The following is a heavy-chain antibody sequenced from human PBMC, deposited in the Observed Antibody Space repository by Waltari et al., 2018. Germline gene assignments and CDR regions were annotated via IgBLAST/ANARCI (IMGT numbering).Heavy chain of an antibody. CDR2: ILNDGSDT. CDR1: GFAFNKFI. V-gene: IGHV3-30*03. CDR3: ARGRSYGMDV. Sequence: QVQLMESGGGVVQPGQSLRLSSAASGFAFNKFIFHWVRQAPGNGLEWVASILNDGSDTKYADSVRGRFSISRDNSENTVYLQMDTLNIEDTGGYYCARGRSYGMDVWGQGTAVTVSS. J-gene: IGHJ6*02.